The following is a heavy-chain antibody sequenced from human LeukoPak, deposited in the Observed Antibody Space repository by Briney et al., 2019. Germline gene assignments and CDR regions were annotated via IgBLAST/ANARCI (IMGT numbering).Heavy chain of an antibody. J-gene: IGHJ6*02. CDR2: IYYSGST. Sequence: SETLSLTCTVSGGSISSSSYYWGWIRQPPGKGLEWIGYIYYSGSTNYNPSLRSRVTISVDTSKNQFSLKLSSVTAADTAVYYCARDSKVGHVDTAMSYYYYYGMDVWGQGTTVTVSS. D-gene: IGHD5-18*01. CDR1: GGSISSSSYY. CDR3: ARDSKVGHVDTAMSYYYYYGMDV. V-gene: IGHV4-61*01.